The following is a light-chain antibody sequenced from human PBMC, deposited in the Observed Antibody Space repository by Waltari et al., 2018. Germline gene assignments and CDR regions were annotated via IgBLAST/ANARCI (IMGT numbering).Light chain of an antibody. CDR1: QSITTY. CDR3: QQRSKWPLT. Sequence: DIVLTQSPATLSLSPGERATLPCRASQSITTYLAWYQLKPGQAPRLLIYDASNRATGIPARFSGGGSGTDFTLTISNLEPEDSAVYYCQQRSKWPLTFGGGTKVEIK. J-gene: IGKJ4*01. V-gene: IGKV3-11*01. CDR2: DAS.